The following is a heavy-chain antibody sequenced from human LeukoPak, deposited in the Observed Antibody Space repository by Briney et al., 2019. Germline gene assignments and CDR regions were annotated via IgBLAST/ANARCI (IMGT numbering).Heavy chain of an antibody. D-gene: IGHD3-3*01. V-gene: IGHV3-7*03. CDR3: ARDQYDTWSRRGNFDS. CDR2: IKLDGSEK. CDR1: GFTFGKYW. J-gene: IGHJ4*02. Sequence: GGSLRLSCVASGFTFGKYWMSWVRQAPGKGLEWVANIKLDGSEKNYVDSVKGRFTISRDNTKNSLYLQMNSLRAEDTAVFYCARDQYDTWSRRGNFDSWGQGTLVVVSS.